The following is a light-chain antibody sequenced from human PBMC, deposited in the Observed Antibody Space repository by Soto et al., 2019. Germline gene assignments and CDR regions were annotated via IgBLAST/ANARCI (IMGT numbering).Light chain of an antibody. J-gene: IGKJ1*01. Sequence: DIQMTQTHSTPSASVGDRVTVTCRSSQSISSWLAWYQQKPGKAPKLLIYDASSLESGVPSRFSGSGSGTEFSLTIRGLQPDDFATYYCQQYDSYRTFGQGAKVDNK. V-gene: IGKV1-5*01. CDR1: QSISSW. CDR3: QQYDSYRT. CDR2: DAS.